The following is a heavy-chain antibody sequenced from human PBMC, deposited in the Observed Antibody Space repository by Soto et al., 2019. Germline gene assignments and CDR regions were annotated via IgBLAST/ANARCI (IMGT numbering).Heavy chain of an antibody. CDR3: ARDSASVGAFDY. CDR1: GFTFSSYW. CDR2: INSDGSST. Sequence: GSLRLSCAASGFTFSSYWMHWVRQAPGKGLVWVSRINSDGSSTSYADSVKGRFTISRDNAKNTLYLQMNSLRAEDTAVYYCARDSASVGAFDYWGQGTLVTVSS. D-gene: IGHD1-26*01. V-gene: IGHV3-74*01. J-gene: IGHJ4*02.